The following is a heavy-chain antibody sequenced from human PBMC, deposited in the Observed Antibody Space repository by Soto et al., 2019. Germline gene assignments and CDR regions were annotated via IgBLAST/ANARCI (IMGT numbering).Heavy chain of an antibody. CDR1: GGSISSSSYY. J-gene: IGHJ3*02. V-gene: IGHV4-39*07. Sequence: PSETLSLTCTVSGGSISSSSYYWGWIRQPPGKGLEWIGSIYYSGSTYYNPSLKSRVTISVDTSKNQFSLKLSSVTAADTAVYYCARTEGPSGVWGSYRDTNAFDIWGQGTMVTVSS. CDR2: IYYSGST. CDR3: ARTEGPSGVWGSYRDTNAFDI. D-gene: IGHD3-16*02.